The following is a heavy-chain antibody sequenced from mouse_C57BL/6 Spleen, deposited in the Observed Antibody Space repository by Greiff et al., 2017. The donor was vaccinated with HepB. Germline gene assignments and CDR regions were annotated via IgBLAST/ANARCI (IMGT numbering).Heavy chain of an antibody. CDR2: INPSTGGT. Sequence: VHVKQSGPELVKPGASVKISCKASGYSFTGYYMNWVKQSPEKSLEWIGEINPSTGGTTYNQKFKAKATLTVDKSSSTAYMQLKSLTSEDSAVYYCARFPHYYGSSYGAMDYWGQGTSVTVSS. V-gene: IGHV1-42*01. J-gene: IGHJ4*01. CDR3: ARFPHYYGSSYGAMDY. CDR1: GYSFTGYY. D-gene: IGHD1-1*01.